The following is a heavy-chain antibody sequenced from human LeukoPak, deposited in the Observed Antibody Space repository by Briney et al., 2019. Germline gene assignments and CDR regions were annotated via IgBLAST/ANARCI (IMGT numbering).Heavy chain of an antibody. CDR1: GFTFSSYW. CDR3: ARGGGSGYYFDY. V-gene: IGHV3-74*01. D-gene: IGHD2-15*01. Sequence: GGCLRLSCAASGFTFSSYWMHWVRQAPGKGLVWVSRINSDGSSTSYADSVKGRFTISRDNAKNTLYLQMNSLRAEDTAVYYCARGGGSGYYFDYWGQGTLVTVSS. J-gene: IGHJ4*02. CDR2: INSDGSST.